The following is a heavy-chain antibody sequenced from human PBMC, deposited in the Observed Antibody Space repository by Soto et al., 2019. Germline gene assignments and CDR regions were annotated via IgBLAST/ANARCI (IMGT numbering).Heavy chain of an antibody. CDR3: ARGKSGYHNWFDP. V-gene: IGHV1-2*02. J-gene: IGHJ5*02. CDR1: GYTFTGYY. CDR2: INPNSGGT. Sequence: VASVKVSCKASGYTFTGYYMHWVRQAPGQGLEWMGWINPNSGGTNYAQKFQGRVTMTRDTSISTAYMELSRLRSDDTAVYYCARGKSGYHNWFDPWGQGTLVTVSS. D-gene: IGHD3-3*01.